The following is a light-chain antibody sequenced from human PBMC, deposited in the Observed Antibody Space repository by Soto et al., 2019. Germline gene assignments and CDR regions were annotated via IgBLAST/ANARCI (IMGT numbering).Light chain of an antibody. CDR3: QQSYSTPYT. J-gene: IGKJ2*01. V-gene: IGKV1-39*01. CDR1: QSISSY. Sequence: DIQMTQSPSSLSASVGDRVTITCRASQSISSYLNWYQQKPGKAPKVLIYAASNLQSGVPSRFSGGGYGTDFTLTISSLQTEDFTTYYWQQSYSTPYTFGQGTKLEIK. CDR2: AAS.